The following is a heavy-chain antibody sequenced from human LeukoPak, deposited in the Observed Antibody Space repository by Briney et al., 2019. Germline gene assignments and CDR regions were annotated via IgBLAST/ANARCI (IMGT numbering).Heavy chain of an antibody. V-gene: IGHV4-4*07. D-gene: IGHD2-15*01. J-gene: IGHJ4*02. CDR1: GGSISTFY. Sequence: PSETLSLTCTVSGGSISTFYWGWIRQPAGKGLEWIGRMHTRGSTDYNPSLKSRVSMSVDTSQNQFFLRLRSVTAADTAVYYCARVGCSGGSCYPDYWGQGTLVTVSS. CDR3: ARVGCSGGSCYPDY. CDR2: MHTRGST.